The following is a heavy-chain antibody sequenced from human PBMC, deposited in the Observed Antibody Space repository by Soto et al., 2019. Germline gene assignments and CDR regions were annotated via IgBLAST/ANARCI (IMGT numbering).Heavy chain of an antibody. CDR3: ARRIVATRGGDYYYYMDV. V-gene: IGHV4-59*08. CDR1: GGSISSYY. CDR2: IYYSGST. D-gene: IGHD5-12*01. J-gene: IGHJ6*03. Sequence: PSETLSLTCTVSGGSISSYYWSWIRQPPGKGLEWIGYIYYSGSTNYNPSLKSRVTISVDTSKNQFSLKLSSVTAADTAVYYCARRIVATRGGDYYYYMDVWGKGTTVTVAS.